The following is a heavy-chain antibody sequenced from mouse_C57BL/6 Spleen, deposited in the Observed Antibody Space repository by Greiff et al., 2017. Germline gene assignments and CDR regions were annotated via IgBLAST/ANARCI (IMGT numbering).Heavy chain of an antibody. J-gene: IGHJ1*03. V-gene: IGHV5-17*01. D-gene: IGHD2-2*01. CDR1: GFTFSDYG. CDR2: ISSGSSTI. Sequence: EVQLVESGGGLVKPGGSLKLSCAASGFTFSDYGMHWVRQAPEKGLEWVAYISSGSSTIYYADTVKGRLTISRDNAKNTLFLQMTSLRSEDTAMXYCARPDYGYDNWYFDVWGTGTTVTVSS. CDR3: ARPDYGYDNWYFDV.